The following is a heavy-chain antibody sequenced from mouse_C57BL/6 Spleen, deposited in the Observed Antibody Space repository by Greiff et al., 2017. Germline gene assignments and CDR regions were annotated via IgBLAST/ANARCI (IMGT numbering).Heavy chain of an antibody. D-gene: IGHD2-4*01. CDR3: ARLGDYDVDEGYYFDY. CDR2: IHPSDSDT. CDR1: GYTFTSYW. V-gene: IGHV1-74*01. Sequence: VQLQQPGAELVKPGASVKVSCKASGYTFTSYWMHWVKQRPGQGLEWIGRIHPSDSDTNYNQKFKGKATLTVDKSSSTAYMQLSSLTSEDSAVYYCARLGDYDVDEGYYFDYWGQGTTLTVSS. J-gene: IGHJ2*01.